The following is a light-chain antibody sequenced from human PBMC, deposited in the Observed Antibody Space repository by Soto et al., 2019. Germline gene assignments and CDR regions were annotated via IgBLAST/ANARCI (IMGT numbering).Light chain of an antibody. Sequence: EIVLTQSPGTLSLSPGERATLSCRASQRVASGYLPWYPQKPGQAPRLLIYDSSSRATGIPDRFSGSRSGTDFTLTISRLEPEDFAVYYCQQYHSSQYTFGQGTKLEIK. CDR1: QRVASGY. V-gene: IGKV3-20*01. J-gene: IGKJ2*01. CDR3: QQYHSSQYT. CDR2: DSS.